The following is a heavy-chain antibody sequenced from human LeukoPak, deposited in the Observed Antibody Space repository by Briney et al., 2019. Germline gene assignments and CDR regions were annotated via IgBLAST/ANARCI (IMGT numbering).Heavy chain of an antibody. J-gene: IGHJ4*02. D-gene: IGHD2-2*01. CDR3: AKNRCSSTSCYSPIDAFFDY. CDR1: GSTFDDYG. CDR2: INWNGGST. V-gene: IGHV3-20*04. Sequence: PGGSLRLSCAASGSTFDDYGMSWVRQAPGKGLEWVSGINWNGGSTGYADSVKGRFTISRDNAKNSLYLQMNSLRAEDTAVYYCAKNRCSSTSCYSPIDAFFDYWGQGTLVTVSS.